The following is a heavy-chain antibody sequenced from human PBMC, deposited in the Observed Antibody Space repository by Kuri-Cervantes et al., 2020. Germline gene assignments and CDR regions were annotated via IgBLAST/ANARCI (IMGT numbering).Heavy chain of an antibody. D-gene: IGHD3-22*01. V-gene: IGHV3-23*01. CDR3: ASSSGYYDY. CDR2: ISGSGGST. Sequence: GESLKISCAASGFTFSSYAMSWVRQAPGKGLEWVSAISGSGGSTYYADSVKGRFTISRDNSKNTLYLQMNSLRAEDTAVYYCASSSGYYDYWGQGTLVTVSS. J-gene: IGHJ4*02. CDR1: GFTFSSYA.